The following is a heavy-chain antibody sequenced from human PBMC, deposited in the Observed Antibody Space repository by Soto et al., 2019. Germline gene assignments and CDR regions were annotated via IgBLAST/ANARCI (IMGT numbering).Heavy chain of an antibody. CDR1: GGSISSGDYY. CDR2: IYYSGST. Sequence: SETLSLTCTVSGGSISSGDYYWSWIRQPPGKGLEWIGYIYYSGSTYYNPSLKSRVTISVDTSKNQFSLKLSSVTAADTAVYYCAREWDPDRGGHLNWFDPWGQGTLVTVSS. J-gene: IGHJ5*02. D-gene: IGHD1-26*01. V-gene: IGHV4-30-4*01. CDR3: AREWDPDRGGHLNWFDP.